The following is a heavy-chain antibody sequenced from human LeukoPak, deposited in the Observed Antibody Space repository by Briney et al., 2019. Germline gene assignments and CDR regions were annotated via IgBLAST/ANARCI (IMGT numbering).Heavy chain of an antibody. D-gene: IGHD3-22*01. Sequence: ASVKVSCKASGYTFTSYYMRWARQAPGQGLEWMGIINPSGGSTSYAQKFQGRVTMTRDTSTSTVYMELSSLRSEDTAVYYCAREGGYYDSSGHSGNDYWGQGTLVTVSS. V-gene: IGHV1-46*01. J-gene: IGHJ4*02. CDR3: AREGGYYDSSGHSGNDY. CDR1: GYTFTSYY. CDR2: INPSGGST.